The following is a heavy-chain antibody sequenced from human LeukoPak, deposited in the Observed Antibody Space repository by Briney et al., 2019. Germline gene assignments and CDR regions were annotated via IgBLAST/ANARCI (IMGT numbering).Heavy chain of an antibody. CDR1: GISISSSHYY. V-gene: IGHV4-39*07. Sequence: SETLSLTCIVTGISISSSHYYWAWIRQPPGKGLEWIGSIYFSGSTYYNPSLKSRVIISVDTSKNRFSLKLTSVTAADTAVYYCARGGSLWGLPGGWGQGTLVTVSS. D-gene: IGHD2-21*01. J-gene: IGHJ4*02. CDR2: IYFSGST. CDR3: ARGGSLWGLPGG.